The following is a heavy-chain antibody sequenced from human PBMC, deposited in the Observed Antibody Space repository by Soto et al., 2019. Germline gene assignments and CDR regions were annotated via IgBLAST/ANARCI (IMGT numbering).Heavy chain of an antibody. CDR3: ARVGPDSGYYYYFDY. CDR2: ISYDGSNK. D-gene: IGHD3-22*01. Sequence: QVQLVESGGGVVQPGRSLRLSCAASGFTFSSYAMHWVRQAPGKGLEWVAVISYDGSNKYYADSVKGRFTISRDNSKNTLDLQMNSLRAEDTAVYYCARVGPDSGYYYYFDYWGQGTLVTVSS. V-gene: IGHV3-30-3*01. J-gene: IGHJ4*02. CDR1: GFTFSSYA.